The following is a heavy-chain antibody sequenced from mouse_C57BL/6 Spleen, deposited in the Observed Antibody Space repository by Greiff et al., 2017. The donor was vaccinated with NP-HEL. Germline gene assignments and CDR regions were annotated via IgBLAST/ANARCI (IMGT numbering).Heavy chain of an antibody. D-gene: IGHD1-1*01. CDR2: IYPGSGST. CDR1: GYTFTSYW. J-gene: IGHJ4*01. V-gene: IGHV1-55*01. CDR3: ARGDYGSSYDAMDY. Sequence: VQLQQPGAELVKPGASVKMSCKASGYTFTSYWITWVKQRPGQGLEWIGDIYPGSGSTNYNEKFKSKATLTVDTSYSTAYMQLSSLTSEDSAVYSCARGDYGSSYDAMDYWGQGTSVTVSS.